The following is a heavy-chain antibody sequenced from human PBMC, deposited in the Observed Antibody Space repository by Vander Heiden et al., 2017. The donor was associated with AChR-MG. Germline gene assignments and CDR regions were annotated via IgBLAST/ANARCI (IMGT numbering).Heavy chain of an antibody. CDR2: IYYSGST. J-gene: IGHJ2*01. Sequence: QLQLQESGPGLVKPSETLSPTCTVSGGSTSSRGYYWGWIRQPPGKGLEWIGSIYYSGSTYYNPSLKSRVTISVDTSKNQFSLKLSSVTAADTAVYYCASVFATGLRDYWYFDLWGRGTLVTVSS. CDR3: ASVFATGLRDYWYFDL. V-gene: IGHV4-39*01. D-gene: IGHD2-21*01. CDR1: GGSTSSRGYY.